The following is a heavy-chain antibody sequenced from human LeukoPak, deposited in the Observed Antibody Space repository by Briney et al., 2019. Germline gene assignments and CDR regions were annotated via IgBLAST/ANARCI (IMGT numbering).Heavy chain of an antibody. CDR1: GFTFSSYG. V-gene: IGHV3-30*18. Sequence: PGGSLRLSCAASGFTFSSYGMHWVRQAPGKGLEWVAVISYDGSNKYYADSVKGRFTISRDNSKNTLYLQMNSLRAEDTAVYYCAKDSGVPAAMYAFDIWGQGTMVTVSS. CDR3: AKDSGVPAAMYAFDI. D-gene: IGHD2-2*01. CDR2: ISYDGSNK. J-gene: IGHJ3*02.